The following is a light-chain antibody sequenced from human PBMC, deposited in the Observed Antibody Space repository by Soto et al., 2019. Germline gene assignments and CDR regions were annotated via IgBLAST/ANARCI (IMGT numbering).Light chain of an antibody. CDR3: HQRRSWPRT. CDR2: LAS. V-gene: IGKV3-11*01. Sequence: EVVLTQSPATLSSVPGDRCTRSCRASQAVNTRLAWYQHKPGQAPRLLIYLASNRAAGVPARFSGSGSGTDFTLTISDVEPEDFAVYYCHQRRSWPRTFGQGTKVDIK. CDR1: QAVNTR. J-gene: IGKJ1*01.